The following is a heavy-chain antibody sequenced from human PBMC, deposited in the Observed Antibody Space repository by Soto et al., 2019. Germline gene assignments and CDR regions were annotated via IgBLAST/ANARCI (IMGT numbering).Heavy chain of an antibody. V-gene: IGHV4-59*02. CDR2: IYYSGST. J-gene: IGHJ4*02. CDR3: ARAPVYDYGDYYFDY. CDR1: GGSVSSYY. Sequence: LETLSLTCTVSGGSVSSYYWSWIRQPPGKGLEWIGYIYYSGSTNYNPSLKSRVTISVDTSKNQFSLKLSSVTAADTAVYYCARAPVYDYGDYYFDYWGQGTLVTV. D-gene: IGHD4-17*01.